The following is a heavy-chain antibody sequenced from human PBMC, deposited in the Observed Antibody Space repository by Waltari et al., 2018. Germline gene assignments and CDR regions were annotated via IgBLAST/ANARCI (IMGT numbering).Heavy chain of an antibody. CDR2: IHRSGRT. CDR3: ARDRGRGLYLDS. D-gene: IGHD2-15*01. V-gene: IGHV4-4*02. J-gene: IGHJ4*02. Sequence: QLQLQQSGPGLVKPSESLSLTCAVSGASMSSSYWWSWVRQPPGKGLGWIGQIHRSGRTHYNPSLESRVTMSIDTSNNQFSLKVPSATAADTAVYYCARDRGRGLYLDSWGQGTLVTVSP. CDR1: GASMSSSYW.